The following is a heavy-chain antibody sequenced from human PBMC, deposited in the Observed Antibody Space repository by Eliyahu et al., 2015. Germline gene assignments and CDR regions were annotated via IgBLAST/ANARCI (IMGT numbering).Heavy chain of an antibody. CDR1: GYTFTSYA. CDR2: INAGNGNT. J-gene: IGHJ4*02. Sequence: QVQLVQSGAEVKKPGASVKVSCKASGYTFTSYAMHWVRQAPGQRLEWMGWINAGNGNTKYSQKFQGRVTITRDTSASTAYMELSSLRSEDTAVYYCARAATYYYDSSGYPLDYWGQGTLVTVSS. D-gene: IGHD3-22*01. CDR3: ARAATYYYDSSGYPLDY. V-gene: IGHV1-3*01.